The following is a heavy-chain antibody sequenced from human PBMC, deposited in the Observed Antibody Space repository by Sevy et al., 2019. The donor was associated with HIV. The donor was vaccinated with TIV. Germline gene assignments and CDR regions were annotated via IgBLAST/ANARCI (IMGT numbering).Heavy chain of an antibody. Sequence: GGSLRLSCAATGFTFSNYAMHWVRQAPGKGMEWVAIIWSDGAYQYHGDSVKGRFTISRDNSKNTLYLQMNNVRVEDTTVYYCARGGYYYDNAAYYALDSWGQGTMVTVSS. D-gene: IGHD3-22*01. J-gene: IGHJ4*02. CDR1: GFTFSNYA. CDR2: IWSDGAYQ. CDR3: ARGGYYYDNAAYYALDS. V-gene: IGHV3-33*01.